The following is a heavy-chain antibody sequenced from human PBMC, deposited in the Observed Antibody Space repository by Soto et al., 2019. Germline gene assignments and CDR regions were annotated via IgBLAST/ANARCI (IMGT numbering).Heavy chain of an antibody. CDR1: GFPFAPST. J-gene: IGHJ3*02. Sequence: EVQLLQSGGGLVQPGGSLTLSCGVSGFPFAPSTMSWVRQAPGKGLEWVSTISVSVGSTYSADSVQGRFTVSSDISDNTLFLQMNSLRAEDTAVYYCARPQDPSLRHYVSVSAFDIWGQGTMVTVSS. CDR3: ARPQDPSLRHYVSVSAFDI. V-gene: IGHV3-23*01. CDR2: ISVSVGST. D-gene: IGHD3-10*02.